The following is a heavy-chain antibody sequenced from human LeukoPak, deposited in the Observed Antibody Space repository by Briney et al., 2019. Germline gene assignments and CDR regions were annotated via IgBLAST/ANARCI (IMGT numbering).Heavy chain of an antibody. CDR3: AKDSRIAVAGTSVY. CDR1: GFTFSSYA. J-gene: IGHJ4*02. V-gene: IGHV3-23*01. CDR2: ISGSGDDT. Sequence: PGGSLRLSCEASGFTFSSYAMSWVRQAPGKGLEWVSAISGSGDDTYHADSVKGRFTISRDNSKNTVYLQMDSLRADDTAVYRCAKDSRIAVAGTSVYWGQGTLVTVSS. D-gene: IGHD6-19*01.